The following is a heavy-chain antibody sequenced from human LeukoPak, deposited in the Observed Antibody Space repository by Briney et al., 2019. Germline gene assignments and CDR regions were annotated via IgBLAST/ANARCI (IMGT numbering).Heavy chain of an antibody. J-gene: IGHJ4*02. CDR1: GGSISSGSYY. D-gene: IGHD1-26*01. CDR3: ATQSVGATTEGLFLVDY. CDR2: IYTSGST. V-gene: IGHV4-61*02. Sequence: TSETLSLTCTVSGGSISSGSYYWSWTRQPAGKGLEWIGRIYTSGSTNYNPSLKSRVTISVGTSKNQFSLKLSSVTAADTAVYYCATQSVGATTEGLFLVDYWGQGTLVTVSS.